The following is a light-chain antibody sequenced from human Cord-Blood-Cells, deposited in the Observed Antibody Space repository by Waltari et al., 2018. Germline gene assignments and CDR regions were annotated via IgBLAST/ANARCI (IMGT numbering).Light chain of an antibody. CDR3: QQRSNWPPRLT. CDR1: QSVSSY. CDR2: DAS. V-gene: IGKV3-11*01. J-gene: IGKJ4*01. Sequence: DIVLTQTPATLSLSPGERATLSCRASQSVSSYLAWSQQRPGQAPSLLIYDASNRATGIPARFSGSGSGTDFTLAISSLEPEDFAVYYCQQRSNWPPRLTVGGGTKVEIK.